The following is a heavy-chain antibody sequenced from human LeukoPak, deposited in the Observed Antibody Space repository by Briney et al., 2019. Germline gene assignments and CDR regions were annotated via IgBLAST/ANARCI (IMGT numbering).Heavy chain of an antibody. D-gene: IGHD3-10*01. J-gene: IGHJ4*02. V-gene: IGHV3-21*01. CDR3: ARVFSGSYYFDY. CDR1: GFTFSSYS. CDR2: ISSSSSYI. Sequence: PGGSPRLSCAASGFTFSSYSMNWVRQAPGKGLEWVSSISSSSSYIYYADSVKGRFTISRDNAKNSLYLQMNSLRAEDTAVYYCARVFSGSYYFDYWGQGTLVTVSS.